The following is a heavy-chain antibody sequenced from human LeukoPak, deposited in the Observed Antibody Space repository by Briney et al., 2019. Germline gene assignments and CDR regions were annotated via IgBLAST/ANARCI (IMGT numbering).Heavy chain of an antibody. J-gene: IGHJ4*02. D-gene: IGHD2-15*01. CDR1: GYTFTGYY. V-gene: IGHV1-2*02. CDR2: INPNSGGT. CDR3: AREVRYCSGGSCYSVGARGYFDY. Sequence: ASVKVSCKASGYTFTGYYMHWVRQAPGQGLEWMGWINPNSGGTNYAQKFQGRVTMTRDTSTSTAYMELSRLRSDDTAVYYCAREVRYCSGGSCYSVGARGYFDYWGQGTLVTVSS.